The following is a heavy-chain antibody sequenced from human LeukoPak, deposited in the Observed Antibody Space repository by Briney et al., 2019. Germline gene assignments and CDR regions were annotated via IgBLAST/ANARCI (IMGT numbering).Heavy chain of an antibody. CDR1: GYTFTSYG. D-gene: IGHD3-10*01. Sequence: ASVKVSCKASGYTFTSYGISWVRQAPGQGLEWMGWISAYNGNTNYAQKLQGRVTMTTDTSTSTAYMELRSLRSDDTAVYYCARDNMVRGVFYYYYMDVWGKGTTVTVSS. CDR3: ARDNMVRGVFYYYYMDV. V-gene: IGHV1-18*01. CDR2: ISAYNGNT. J-gene: IGHJ6*03.